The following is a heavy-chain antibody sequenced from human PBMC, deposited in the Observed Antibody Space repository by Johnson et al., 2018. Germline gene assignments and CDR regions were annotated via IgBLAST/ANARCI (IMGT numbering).Heavy chain of an antibody. Sequence: VQLVESGGGLVQXGRSLRLSCAASGFTFDDYAMHWVRQAPGKGLEWVSGISWNSGSIGYADSVKGRFTISRDNAKNYLYLQMNSLRAEDTALYYCAKDRAGSYFDAFDIWGQGTMVTVSS. CDR2: ISWNSGSI. J-gene: IGHJ3*02. CDR1: GFTFDDYA. V-gene: IGHV3-9*01. CDR3: AKDRAGSYFDAFDI. D-gene: IGHD1-26*01.